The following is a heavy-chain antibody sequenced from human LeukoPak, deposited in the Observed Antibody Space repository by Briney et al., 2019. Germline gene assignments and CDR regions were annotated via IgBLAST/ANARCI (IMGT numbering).Heavy chain of an antibody. Sequence: GGSLRLSCAASGFTFNNYAMSWVRQAPGKGLEWVSAISGSGGSTYYADSVKGRFTISRDNSKNTLYLQMNSLRAEDTAVYYCAKAYCSGGSCPYYYYYMDVWGKGTTVTVSS. CDR1: GFTFNNYA. J-gene: IGHJ6*03. CDR2: ISGSGGST. D-gene: IGHD2-15*01. V-gene: IGHV3-23*01. CDR3: AKAYCSGGSCPYYYYYMDV.